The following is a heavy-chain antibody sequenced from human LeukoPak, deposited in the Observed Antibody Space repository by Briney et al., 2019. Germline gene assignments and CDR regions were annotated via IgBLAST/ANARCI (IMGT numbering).Heavy chain of an antibody. Sequence: GGSLRLSCSASGFTFSSYAMHWVRHAPGKGLEYVSVISSNGGSTYYADSVKGRFTISRDNSKNTLYLQMSSLRAEDTAVYYCVKDLQRGGGFWGQGTLVTVSS. CDR3: VKDLQRGGGF. J-gene: IGHJ4*02. D-gene: IGHD3-16*01. V-gene: IGHV3-64D*09. CDR2: ISSNGGST. CDR1: GFTFSSYA.